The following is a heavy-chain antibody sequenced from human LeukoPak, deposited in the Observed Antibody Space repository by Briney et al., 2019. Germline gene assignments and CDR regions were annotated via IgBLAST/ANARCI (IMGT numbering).Heavy chain of an antibody. D-gene: IGHD3-10*01. Sequence: GGSLRLSCAASGFTFSSYGMHWVRQAPGKGLEWVAVIWYDGSNKYYADSVKGRFTISRDNSKNTLYLQMNSLRAEDTAVYYCARAMVRGVIRYGMDVWGQGTTVTVSS. CDR3: ARAMVRGVIRYGMDV. CDR1: GFTFSSYG. J-gene: IGHJ6*02. CDR2: IWYDGSNK. V-gene: IGHV3-33*01.